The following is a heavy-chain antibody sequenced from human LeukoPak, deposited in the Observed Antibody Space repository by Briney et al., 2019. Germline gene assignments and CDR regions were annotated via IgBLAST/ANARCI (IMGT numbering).Heavy chain of an antibody. V-gene: IGHV3-74*01. J-gene: IGHJ4*02. Sequence: GGSLRLSCAASGFTFSSYWMCWVRQAPGKGLVWVSRINMDGFSISYADSVKGRFTISRDNAKNTLYLQMNSLRAEDTAVYYCVRAIAAARDYWGQGTLVTVSS. CDR2: INMDGFSI. CDR1: GFTFSSYW. CDR3: VRAIAAARDY. D-gene: IGHD6-13*01.